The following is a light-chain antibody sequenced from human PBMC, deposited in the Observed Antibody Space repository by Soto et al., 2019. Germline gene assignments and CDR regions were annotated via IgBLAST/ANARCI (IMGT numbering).Light chain of an antibody. CDR2: DAS. CDR3: QQGSNWPPGLT. CDR1: QSISSY. J-gene: IGKJ4*01. V-gene: IGKV3-11*01. Sequence: PGERATLSCRASQSISSYLAWYQQKRGQAPRLLIYDASNRATGIPARFSGSGSGTDFTLTISSLETEDFAVYYCQQGSNWPPGLTFGGGTKVDIK.